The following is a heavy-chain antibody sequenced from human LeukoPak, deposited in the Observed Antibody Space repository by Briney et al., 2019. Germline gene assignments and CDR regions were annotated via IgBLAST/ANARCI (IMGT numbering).Heavy chain of an antibody. D-gene: IGHD1-26*01. CDR2: IDWDNDK. Sequence: SGPTLVNPTQTLTLTCTFSGFSLSTSGMCVSWIRQPPGKALEWLARIDWDNDKYYSTSLKTRLTISKDTSKTQVVLTMINMDSVDTATYYCARTAIVGPTKSFDYWGQGTLVTVSS. CDR1: GFSLSTSGMC. CDR3: ARTAIVGPTKSFDY. V-gene: IGHV2-70*11. J-gene: IGHJ4*02.